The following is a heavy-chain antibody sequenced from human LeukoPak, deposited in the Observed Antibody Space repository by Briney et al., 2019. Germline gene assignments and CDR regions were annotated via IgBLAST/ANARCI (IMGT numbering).Heavy chain of an antibody. J-gene: IGHJ4*02. V-gene: IGHV4-59*01. Sequence: SETLSLTCTVSGGSITSYYWSWIRQPPGKGLEWIGSIYYSGSTNYSPSLKSRVTISIDTSKNQFSLKLTSVTAGDTAVYYCARQPYRSGAYYFDYWGQGTLITVSS. D-gene: IGHD2-15*01. CDR2: IYYSGST. CDR3: ARQPYRSGAYYFDY. CDR1: GGSITSYY.